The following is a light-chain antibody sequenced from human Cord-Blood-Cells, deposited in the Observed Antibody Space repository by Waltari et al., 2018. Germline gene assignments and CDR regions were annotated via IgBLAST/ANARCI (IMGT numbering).Light chain of an antibody. Sequence: QSVLTQPPSASGTPGQGATISCSGTASHTGRNTVYWYQQPPGTAPKLHIYSNNQRPSGVPDRFSGSKSGTSASLAISGLQSEDEADYYCAAWDDSLNGRVFGGGTKLTVL. CDR2: SNN. V-gene: IGLV1-44*01. J-gene: IGLJ3*02. CDR1: ASHTGRNT. CDR3: AAWDDSLNGRV.